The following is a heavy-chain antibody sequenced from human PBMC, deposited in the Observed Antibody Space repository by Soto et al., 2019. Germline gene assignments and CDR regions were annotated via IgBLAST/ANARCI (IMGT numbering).Heavy chain of an antibody. V-gene: IGHV1-69*06. D-gene: IGHD3-10*01. CDR2: IVPIFGTA. J-gene: IGHJ6*02. CDR3: ARDFDYYYGSGSSLRYYYGMDV. Sequence: SVKVSCKASGGTFSSYAISWVRQAPGQGLEWMGGIVPIFGTANYAQKFQGRVTINADKSTSTAYMELSSLRSEDTAVYYCARDFDYYYGSGSSLRYYYGMDVWGQGTTVTVSS. CDR1: GGTFSSYA.